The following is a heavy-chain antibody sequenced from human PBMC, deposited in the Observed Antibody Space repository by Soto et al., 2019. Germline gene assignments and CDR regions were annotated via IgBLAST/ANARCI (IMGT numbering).Heavy chain of an antibody. J-gene: IGHJ5*02. CDR1: GGSISSGGYY. D-gene: IGHD4-17*01. V-gene: IGHV4-31*03. CDR3: ARDGGVTTVTNVWFDP. CDR2: IYYSGST. Sequence: QVQLQESGPGLVKPSQTLSLTCTVSGGSISSGGYYWSWIRQHPGKGLEWIGYIYYSGSTYYNPSLTSRVTISVDTSKNQFSLKLSSVTAADTAVYYCARDGGVTTVTNVWFDPWGQGTLVTVSS.